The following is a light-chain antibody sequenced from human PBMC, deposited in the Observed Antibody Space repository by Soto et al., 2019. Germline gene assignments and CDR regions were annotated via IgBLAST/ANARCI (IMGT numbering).Light chain of an antibody. J-gene: IGKJ1*01. Sequence: EVVMTQSPATLSVSPGERATLSCRASQSARSSLGWYQQKPGQAPSLLIYLASNRAAGVPARFSGSGSGTDFTLTISDVEPEDFAVYYCHQRQSWPRTFGQGTKVDIK. CDR3: HQRQSWPRT. V-gene: IGKV3-11*01. CDR1: QSARSS. CDR2: LAS.